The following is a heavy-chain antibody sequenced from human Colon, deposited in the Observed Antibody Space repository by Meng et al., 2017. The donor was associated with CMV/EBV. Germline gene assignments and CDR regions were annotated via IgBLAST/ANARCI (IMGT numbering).Heavy chain of an antibody. CDR1: GFTFSNYA. V-gene: IGHV3-23*01. CDR3: ARDLEGWTFRVGVNPFGY. J-gene: IGHJ4*02. D-gene: IGHD1-26*01. Sequence: GESLKISCAASGFTFSNYAMSWVRQAPGRGLEWVSGISGSGGNTYYADSVKGRFTISRDNSKNTLFLQMNSLRADDAAVYYCARDLEGWTFRVGVNPFGYWGQGTLVTVSS. CDR2: ISGSGGNT.